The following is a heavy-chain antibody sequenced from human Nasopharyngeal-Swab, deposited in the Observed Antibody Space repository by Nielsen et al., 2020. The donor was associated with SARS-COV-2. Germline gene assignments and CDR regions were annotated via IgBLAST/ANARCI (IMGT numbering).Heavy chain of an antibody. D-gene: IGHD3-10*01. CDR2: ISWNSGSI. CDR3: AKGGIITMVLGETN. CDR1: GFTFDDYA. Sequence: GGSLRLSCAASGFTFDDYAMHWVRQAPGKGLEWVSGISWNSGSIGYADSVKGRFTISRDNAKNSLYLQMNSLRAEDTALYYCAKGGIITMVLGETNWGQGTLVTVSS. J-gene: IGHJ4*02. V-gene: IGHV3-9*01.